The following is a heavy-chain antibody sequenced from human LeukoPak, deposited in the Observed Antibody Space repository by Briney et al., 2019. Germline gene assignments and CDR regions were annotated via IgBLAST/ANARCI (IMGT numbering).Heavy chain of an antibody. D-gene: IGHD6-19*01. CDR1: GFTFSNAW. CDR2: IKSRTDGGTT. J-gene: IGHJ4*02. CDR3: TTDLSGLGQWLGN. V-gene: IGHV3-15*01. Sequence: PGGSLRLSCAASGFTFSNAWMSWVRQAPGKGREWVGRIKSRTDGGTTDYAAPVKGRFTISRDDSKNTLYLQMNSLKTEDTAVYYCTTDLSGLGQWLGNWGQGTLVTVSS.